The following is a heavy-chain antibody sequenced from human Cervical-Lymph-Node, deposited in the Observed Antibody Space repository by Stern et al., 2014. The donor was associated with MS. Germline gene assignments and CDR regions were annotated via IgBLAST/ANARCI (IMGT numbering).Heavy chain of an antibody. D-gene: IGHD4-17*01. Sequence: VQLVESGGGVKKPGASVKVSCKTSGYTFTDYGVTWVRLAPGQGLEWMGWISGHNGVTNDARKFQDRVTITTDTSTNTAYLELRSVRADDTAIYYCARDRANYGVFDYWGQGSRVTVSA. CDR3: ARDRANYGVFDY. J-gene: IGHJ4*02. CDR1: GYTFTDYG. CDR2: ISGHNGVT. V-gene: IGHV1-18*01.